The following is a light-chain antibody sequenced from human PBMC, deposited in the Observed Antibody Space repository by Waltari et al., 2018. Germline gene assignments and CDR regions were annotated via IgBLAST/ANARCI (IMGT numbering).Light chain of an antibody. CDR2: AAS. CDR1: QSVSNNF. Sequence: EIVLTQSPGTLSLSPGERATLSCRASQSVSNNFLAWYQQKFGQAPRLLIFAASSRATGIPDRFSASGSGTDFTLTISRLEPEDFAVYYCQQYGSSPLTFGGGTKVEMK. V-gene: IGKV3-20*01. J-gene: IGKJ4*01. CDR3: QQYGSSPLT.